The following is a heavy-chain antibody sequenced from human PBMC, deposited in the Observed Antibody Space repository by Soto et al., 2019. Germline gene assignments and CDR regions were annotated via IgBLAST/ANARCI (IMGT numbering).Heavy chain of an antibody. D-gene: IGHD2-8*01. Sequence: PGGSLRLSCAASGFTFDDYAMHWVRQAPGKGLEWVSGISWNSGSIGYADSVKGRFTISRDNAKNSLYLQMNSLRAGDTALYYCAKEAASYCTNGVCYSDGMDVWGQGTTVTVSS. J-gene: IGHJ6*02. CDR2: ISWNSGSI. CDR3: AKEAASYCTNGVCYSDGMDV. CDR1: GFTFDDYA. V-gene: IGHV3-9*01.